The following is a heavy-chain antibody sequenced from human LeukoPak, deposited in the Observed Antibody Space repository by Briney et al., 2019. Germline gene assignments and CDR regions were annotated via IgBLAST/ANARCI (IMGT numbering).Heavy chain of an antibody. CDR3: ARSPAPYFFDY. Sequence: SETLSLTCTVSGGSISTYYWSWMRQPPGKGLEWIGRIYTSGSTNYNPSLKSRVTISVDNSKNQFSLELGSVTAADTAVYYCARSPAPYFFDYWGQGTLVAVSS. CDR2: IYTSGST. V-gene: IGHV4-4*07. D-gene: IGHD2/OR15-2a*01. J-gene: IGHJ4*02. CDR1: GGSISTYY.